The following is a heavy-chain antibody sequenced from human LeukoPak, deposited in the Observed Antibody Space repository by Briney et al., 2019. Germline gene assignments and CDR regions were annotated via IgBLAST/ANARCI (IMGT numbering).Heavy chain of an antibody. CDR1: GFTFDDYG. CDR2: INWNGGGT. Sequence: PGGSLRLSCAASGFTFDDYGMSWVRQAPGKGLEWVSGINWNGGGTGYADSVKGRFTISRDNAKNSLYLQMNSLRAEDTALYYCARVMGGSTGFDYWGQGTLVTVSS. CDR3: ARVMGGSTGFDY. D-gene: IGHD3-16*01. J-gene: IGHJ4*02. V-gene: IGHV3-20*04.